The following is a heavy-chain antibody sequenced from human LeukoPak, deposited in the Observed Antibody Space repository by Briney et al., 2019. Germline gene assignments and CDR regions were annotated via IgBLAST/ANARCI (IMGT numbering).Heavy chain of an antibody. CDR1: GGSFSGYY. V-gene: IGHV4-34*01. J-gene: IGHJ1*01. Sequence: SETLSLTCAVYGGSFSGYYWSWIRQPPGKGLEWIGEINHSGSTNYNPSLKSRVTISVDTSKNQFSLKLSSVTAADTAVYYCARHEDYYDSSGYDLFQHWGQGTLVTVSS. D-gene: IGHD3-22*01. CDR3: ARHEDYYDSSGYDLFQH. CDR2: INHSGST.